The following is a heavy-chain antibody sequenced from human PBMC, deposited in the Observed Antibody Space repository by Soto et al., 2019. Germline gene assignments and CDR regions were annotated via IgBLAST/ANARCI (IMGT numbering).Heavy chain of an antibody. CDR1: GFSLTTDGEG. CDR3: AHSRNLITEDAQVGDFDY. V-gene: IGHV2-5*02. J-gene: IGHJ4*02. D-gene: IGHD3-10*01. CDR2: IYLDDDE. Sequence: QISLKESGPTLVKPTETLKLTCTFSGFSLTTDGEGVGWVRQPPGEAPEWLGLIYLDDDERYSPSLNTRLTIKKDPSKNQVVLILTNMDPVDTATYYCAHSRNLITEDAQVGDFDYWGQGTLVTVSS.